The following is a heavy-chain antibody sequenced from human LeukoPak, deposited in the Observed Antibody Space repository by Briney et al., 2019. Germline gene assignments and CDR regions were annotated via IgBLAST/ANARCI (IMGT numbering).Heavy chain of an antibody. Sequence: LTGGSLRLSCAASGFSFDDYDMSWVRQAPGKGLEWVSGINWNGGSTGYADSVKGRFTISRDNAKNSLYLQMSSLRAEDTALYYCAKGGLSVTIDYWGQGTLVTVSS. CDR3: AKGGLSVTIDY. J-gene: IGHJ4*02. V-gene: IGHV3-20*04. CDR2: INWNGGST. D-gene: IGHD4-17*01. CDR1: GFSFDDYD.